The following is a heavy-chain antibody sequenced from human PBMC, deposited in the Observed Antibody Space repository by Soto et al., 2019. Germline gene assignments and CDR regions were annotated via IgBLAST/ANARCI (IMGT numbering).Heavy chain of an antibody. CDR1: GGSISSGGYY. CDR2: IYYSGST. D-gene: IGHD4-17*01. Sequence: SETLSLTCTVSGGSISSGGYYWSWIRQHPGKGLEWIGYIYYSGSTYYNPSLKSRVTISVDTSKNQFSLKLSSVTAADTAVYYCARVAVTSTYYYYYYYMDVWGKGTTVTVSS. J-gene: IGHJ6*03. V-gene: IGHV4-31*03. CDR3: ARVAVTSTYYYYYYYMDV.